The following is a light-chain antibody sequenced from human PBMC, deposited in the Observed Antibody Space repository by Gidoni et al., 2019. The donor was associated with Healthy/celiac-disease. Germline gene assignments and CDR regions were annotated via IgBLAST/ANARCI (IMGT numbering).Light chain of an antibody. V-gene: IGLV1-40*01. CDR2: GNR. Sequence: QSVLTQPPSVSGAPGQRVTISCTGSSSHIGAGYDVHWYQPLPGTAPKLPIYGNRNRPSGVPDRFSGSKSGTSASLAITGLQAEDEADYYCQSYDSSLSGWDVVFGGGTKLTVL. CDR1: SSHIGAGYD. J-gene: IGLJ2*01. CDR3: QSYDSSLSGWDVV.